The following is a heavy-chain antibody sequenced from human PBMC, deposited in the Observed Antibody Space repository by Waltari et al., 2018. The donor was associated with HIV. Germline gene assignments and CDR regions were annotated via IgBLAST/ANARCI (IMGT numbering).Heavy chain of an antibody. CDR1: GFTFGDFA. CDR3: SRQHDSSGYYTRGLFYFDY. CDR2: IRTKTYGGTT. Sequence: EVQLVESGGTLVQPGRSLRLSCSSSGFTFGDFAIIWVRQDPGKGLEWVGLIRTKTYGGTTEYAASVKGRFTISRDDSRSIAYLQMNSLKTADTAVYFCSRQHDSSGYYTRGLFYFDYWGQGNLVTVSS. D-gene: IGHD3-22*01. V-gene: IGHV3-49*04. J-gene: IGHJ4*02.